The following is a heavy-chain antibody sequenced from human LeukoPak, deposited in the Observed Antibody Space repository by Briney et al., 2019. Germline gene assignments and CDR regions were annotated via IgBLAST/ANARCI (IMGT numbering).Heavy chain of an antibody. D-gene: IGHD6-13*01. Sequence: GGSLRLSCAASGFTFSSYAMSWVRQAPGKGLEWVSAISGSGGSTYYADSVKGRFTISRDNSKNTLYLQMNSLRAEDTAVYYCAKGPSPAPYTSSWLGYYYMDVWGKGTTVTVSS. CDR1: GFTFSSYA. J-gene: IGHJ6*03. V-gene: IGHV3-23*01. CDR2: ISGSGGST. CDR3: AKGPSPAPYTSSWLGYYYMDV.